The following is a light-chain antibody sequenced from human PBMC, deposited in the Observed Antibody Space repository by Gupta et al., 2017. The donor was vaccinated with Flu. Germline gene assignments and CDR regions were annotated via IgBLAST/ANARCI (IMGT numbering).Light chain of an antibody. CDR1: SSDIGANNY. CDR3: CSYGRSDV. V-gene: IGLV2-8*01. Sequence: QSAVPQPPSASGAPGQSVAISCTGTSSDIGANNYVSWYQQQPAKAPKLLIYEVNKRPSGVPDRFSGSTSDNTASLTVSGLQPEDEADYYCCSYGRSDVFGTGTKVTVL. CDR2: EVN. J-gene: IGLJ1*01.